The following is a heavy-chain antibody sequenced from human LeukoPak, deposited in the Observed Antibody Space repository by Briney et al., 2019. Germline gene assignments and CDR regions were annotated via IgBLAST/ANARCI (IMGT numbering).Heavy chain of an antibody. V-gene: IGHV1-46*01. J-gene: IGHJ4*02. CDR3: ARDLGSGQTGTIPGGLDY. CDR2: LNPSDGAT. Sequence: RASVKVSCKASGYTFTSYFIHWVRQAPGQGLEWMGVLNPSDGATTYAQKFQGRVTMTRDTSTSTVYMDLNSLRSEDTAVYYCARDLGSGQTGTIPGGLDYWGQGTLVTVSA. CDR1: GYTFTSYF. D-gene: IGHD1-7*01.